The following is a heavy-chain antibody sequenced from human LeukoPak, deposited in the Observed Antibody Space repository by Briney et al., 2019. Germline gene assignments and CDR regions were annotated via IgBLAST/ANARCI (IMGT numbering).Heavy chain of an antibody. V-gene: IGHV4-59*01. CDR2: IYYSGST. Sequence: SETLSLTCTVSGDFISSYYWNWIRQPPGEGLERIGYIYYSGSTNYNPSLKSRVTISIDTSKNQFSLKLSSVTAADTAVYYCAITPGYSSGWYAYWGQGTLVTVSS. D-gene: IGHD6-19*01. CDR3: AITPGYSSGWYAY. J-gene: IGHJ4*02. CDR1: GDFISSYY.